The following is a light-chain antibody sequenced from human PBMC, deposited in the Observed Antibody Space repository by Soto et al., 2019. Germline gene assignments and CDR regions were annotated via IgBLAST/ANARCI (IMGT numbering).Light chain of an antibody. CDR2: AAS. V-gene: IGKV1-6*01. CDR1: QGIGHE. Sequence: AIQMTQSPSSLSASVGDRVTITCRASQGIGHELSWYQQKAGKDPKLLIYAASNLESGVPSRFSGSGLGTDFTLTISSLQPEDFATYYCLQDATYPLTFGGGTKVDIK. CDR3: LQDATYPLT. J-gene: IGKJ4*01.